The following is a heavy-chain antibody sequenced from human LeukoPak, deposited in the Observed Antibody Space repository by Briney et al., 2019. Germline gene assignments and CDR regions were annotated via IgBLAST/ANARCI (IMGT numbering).Heavy chain of an antibody. D-gene: IGHD3-22*01. CDR1: GGTFSSYA. Sequence: SVKVSCKASGGTFSSYAISWVRQAPGQGLEWMGRIIPILGIANYAQKFQGRVTITADKSTSTAYMELSSLRSEDTAVYYCARGLSSKAMIVVVYAFDIWGQGTMVTVSS. CDR3: ARGLSSKAMIVVVYAFDI. CDR2: IIPILGIA. V-gene: IGHV1-69*04. J-gene: IGHJ3*02.